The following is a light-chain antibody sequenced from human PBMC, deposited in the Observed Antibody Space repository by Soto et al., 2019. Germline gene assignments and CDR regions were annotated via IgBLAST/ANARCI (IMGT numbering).Light chain of an antibody. CDR1: QSVSSSY. Sequence: EIVLTQSPGTLSLSPGERATLSCRASQSVSSSYLAWYQQKPGQAPRLLIYGASSRATGSPDRFSGSGSGTDFTLTISRLEPEEFAVYYCQQYGSSPLTFGGGTKVEI. CDR3: QQYGSSPLT. V-gene: IGKV3-20*01. CDR2: GAS. J-gene: IGKJ4*01.